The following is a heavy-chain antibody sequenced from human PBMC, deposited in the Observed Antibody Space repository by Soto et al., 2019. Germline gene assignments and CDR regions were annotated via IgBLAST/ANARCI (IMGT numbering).Heavy chain of an antibody. CDR3: AHTSTPFGYYYDSSGYRDY. CDR1: GFSLSTIGVG. V-gene: IGHV2-5*02. Sequence: SGPTLVNPTQTLTLTCTFSGFSLSTIGVGVGWIRQPPGKALEWLALIYWDDDKRYSPSLKSRLTITKDTSKNQVVLTMTNMDPVDTATYYCAHTSTPFGYYYDSSGYRDYWGQGTLVTVSS. D-gene: IGHD3-22*01. J-gene: IGHJ4*02. CDR2: IYWDDDK.